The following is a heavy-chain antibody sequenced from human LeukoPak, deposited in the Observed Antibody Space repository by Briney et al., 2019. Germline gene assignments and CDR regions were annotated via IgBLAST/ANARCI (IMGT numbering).Heavy chain of an antibody. V-gene: IGHV3-66*01. CDR3: ARGDGYNFFDS. J-gene: IGHJ4*02. Sequence: GGSLRLSCAASGFTVSRYYMSRVRQAPGKGLEWVSVFYIDGNTYYADSVRGRFTISRDNSKNTIYLQMNSLRAEDTAVYYCARGDGYNFFDSWGQGTLVTVSS. CDR2: FYIDGNT. D-gene: IGHD5-24*01. CDR1: GFTVSRYY.